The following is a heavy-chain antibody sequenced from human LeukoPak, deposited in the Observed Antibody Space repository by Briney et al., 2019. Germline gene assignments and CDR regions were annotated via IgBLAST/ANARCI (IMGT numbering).Heavy chain of an antibody. J-gene: IGHJ4*02. CDR2: IHYSGST. D-gene: IGHD1-7*01. V-gene: IGHV4-61*01. CDR3: TRTGSTGGY. Sequence: SETLSLTCTVSGGSVSGGNYYCSWIRQSPGKGLEWIGYIHYSGSTIYNPSLKSRVTMSIDTSKNQFSLNLSSATAADTAVYYCTRTGSTGGYWGQGTLVTVSS. CDR1: GGSVSGGNYY.